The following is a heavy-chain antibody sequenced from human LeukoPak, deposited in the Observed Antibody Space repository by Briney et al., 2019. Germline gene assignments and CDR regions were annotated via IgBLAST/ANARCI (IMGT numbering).Heavy chain of an antibody. Sequence: SETLSLTCAVYGGSFSGSYWSWIRQPPGKGLEWIGEINHSGSTNYNPSFKSRVTISVDTSKNQFSLKLSSVTAADTAVYYCARGRVVRGVIPKSGLDYWGQGTLVTVSS. CDR3: ARGRVVRGVIPKSGLDY. CDR1: GGSFSGSY. V-gene: IGHV4-34*01. J-gene: IGHJ4*02. CDR2: INHSGST. D-gene: IGHD3-10*01.